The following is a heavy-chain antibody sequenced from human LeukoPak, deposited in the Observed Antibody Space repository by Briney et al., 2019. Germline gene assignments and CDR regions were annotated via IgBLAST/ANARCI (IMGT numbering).Heavy chain of an antibody. CDR2: IYHSGST. D-gene: IGHD6-19*01. CDR3: ARGSVGSGWYVSGMDV. Sequence: PSATLSLTCTVSGGSISSGDYYWSWIRQPPGKGLEWFGEIYHSGSTNYNPALKSRVTISVDTSKNQFYLKLSSVTAADTAVYYCARGSVGSGWYVSGMDVWGQGTTVTVSS. CDR1: GGSISSGDYY. J-gene: IGHJ6*02. V-gene: IGHV4-39*07.